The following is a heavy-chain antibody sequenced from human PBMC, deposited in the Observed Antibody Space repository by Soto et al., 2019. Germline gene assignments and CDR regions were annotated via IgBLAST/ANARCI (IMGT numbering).Heavy chain of an antibody. CDR1: GYTFTSYA. D-gene: IGHD4-17*01. CDR3: ARGDSCETTGWHFAL. CDR2: INTGDGVT. J-gene: IGHJ2*01. Sequence: QVQLVQSGAEEKKPGASVKVSCKTSGYTFTSYAIHWVRQAPGQRLAWMGWINTGDGVTKYAQNFQGRVTITRDPSATTAYRELSSMRSDDTAVYYCARGDSCETTGWHFALWGRGTLVTVSS. V-gene: IGHV1-3*04.